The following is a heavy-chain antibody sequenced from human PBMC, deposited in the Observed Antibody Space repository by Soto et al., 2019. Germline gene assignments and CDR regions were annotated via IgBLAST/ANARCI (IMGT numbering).Heavy chain of an antibody. D-gene: IGHD2-15*01. CDR1: GFTFSNAW. CDR3: TTVPPWDVVVVAATAYYFDY. CDR2: IKSKTDGGTT. Sequence: EVQLVESGGGLVKPGGSLRLSCSASGFTFSNAWMSWVRQAPGKGLEWVGRIKSKTDGGTTDYAAPVKGRFTISREDSKNTLYLQMNSLKNEDTAVYYCTTVPPWDVVVVAATAYYFDYWGQGTLVTVSS. V-gene: IGHV3-15*01. J-gene: IGHJ4*02.